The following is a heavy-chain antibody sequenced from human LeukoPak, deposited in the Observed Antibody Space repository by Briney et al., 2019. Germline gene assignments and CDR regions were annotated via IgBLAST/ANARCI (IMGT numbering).Heavy chain of an antibody. CDR3: ARDNRGMWSGYPNGGPAFDI. CDR1: GGSISSYY. CDR2: IYYSGST. V-gene: IGHV4-59*01. J-gene: IGHJ3*02. Sequence: SETLSLTCTVSGGSISSYYWSWIRPPPRKRLEWIGYIYYSGSTNSNTSPKSRVTIYVDTSTKQFSLKLSSVTAADTAVYDGARDNRGMWSGYPNGGPAFDIWGQGTMVTVSS. D-gene: IGHD3-3*01.